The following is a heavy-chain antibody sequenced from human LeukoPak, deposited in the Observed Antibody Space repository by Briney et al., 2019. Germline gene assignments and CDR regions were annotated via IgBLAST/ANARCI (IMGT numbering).Heavy chain of an antibody. CDR2: ISAYNGNT. CDR1: GYTLTSYG. Sequence: ASVKVSCKASGYTLTSYGISWVRQAPGQGLEWMGWISAYNGNTNYAQKLQGRVTMTTDTSTSTAYMELRSLRSDDTAVYYCARSYCGGDCYFIYYYYYMDVWGKGTTVTVSS. J-gene: IGHJ6*03. V-gene: IGHV1-18*01. CDR3: ARSYCGGDCYFIYYYYYMDV. D-gene: IGHD2-21*02.